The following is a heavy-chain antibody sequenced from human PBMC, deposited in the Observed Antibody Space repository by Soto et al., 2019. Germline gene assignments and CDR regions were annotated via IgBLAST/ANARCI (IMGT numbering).Heavy chain of an antibody. Sequence: ASVKVSCKSSGYSFTSLDINWVRQTAGQGLEWMGWMQPSTGRTGYAQKFQGRVTMTRDTSINTAYMELTTLTSDDTAFYYCARGVSAGVDYWGQGTLVTVSS. CDR2: MQPSTGRT. J-gene: IGHJ4*02. CDR1: GYSFTSLD. D-gene: IGHD1-26*01. V-gene: IGHV1-8*01. CDR3: ARGVSAGVDY.